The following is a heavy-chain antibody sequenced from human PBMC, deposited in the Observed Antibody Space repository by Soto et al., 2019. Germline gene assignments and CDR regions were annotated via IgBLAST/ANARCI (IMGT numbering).Heavy chain of an antibody. CDR2: MNPNSGNT. CDR1: GYTFTSYD. V-gene: IGHV1-8*01. D-gene: IGHD3-22*01. J-gene: IGHJ4*02. Sequence: ASVKVSCKASGYTFTSYDINWVRQATGQGLEWMGWMNPNSGNTGYAQKFQGRVTMTRNTSINTAYMELSSLRSEDTAVYYCARGLRAYYYDSRGPGYWGQGTLVTVSS. CDR3: ARGLRAYYYDSRGPGY.